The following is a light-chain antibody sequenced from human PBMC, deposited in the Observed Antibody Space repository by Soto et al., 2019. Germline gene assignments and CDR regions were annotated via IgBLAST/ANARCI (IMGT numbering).Light chain of an antibody. J-gene: IGKJ1*01. V-gene: IGKV1-39*01. CDR1: QRINNY. CDR3: QQSYSLPVWT. Sequence: IQMTQSPSSLSASVGDRVTITCRASQRINNYLNCYQQKPGKPPKLLISAATNLADGVPSRFGGSGSGTDFTLSVSSLQPEDFATYYCQQSYSLPVWTFGQGTKV. CDR2: AAT.